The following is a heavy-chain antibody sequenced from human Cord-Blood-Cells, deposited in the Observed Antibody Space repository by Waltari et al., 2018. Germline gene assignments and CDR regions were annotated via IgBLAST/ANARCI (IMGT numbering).Heavy chain of an antibody. D-gene: IGHD6-13*01. J-gene: IGHJ5*02. Sequence: QVQLVQSGAEVKKPGASVKVSCKASGYTFTGYYMHWVRPAPGQGLEWMGWINPNSGGTNYAQKFQGWVTMTRDTSISTAYMELSRLRSDDTAVYYCARDAGYSSSWFDPWGQGTLVTVSS. CDR1: GYTFTGYY. CDR3: ARDAGYSSSWFDP. V-gene: IGHV1-2*04. CDR2: INPNSGGT.